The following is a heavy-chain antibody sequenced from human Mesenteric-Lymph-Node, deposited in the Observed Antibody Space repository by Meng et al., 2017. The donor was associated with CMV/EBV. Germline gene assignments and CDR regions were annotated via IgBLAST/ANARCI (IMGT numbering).Heavy chain of an antibody. J-gene: IGHJ4*02. CDR1: GFSLRSSGMG. Sequence: TFSGFSLRSSGMGVGWIRQPPGKALDWLALIYWDDDKRYSPSLKSRLTITGDTSKNQVVLTVTNLDPVDTATYFCTHSRGYSYGFDYWGQGTLVTVSS. CDR2: IYWDDDK. D-gene: IGHD5-18*01. V-gene: IGHV2-5*02. CDR3: THSRGYSYGFDY.